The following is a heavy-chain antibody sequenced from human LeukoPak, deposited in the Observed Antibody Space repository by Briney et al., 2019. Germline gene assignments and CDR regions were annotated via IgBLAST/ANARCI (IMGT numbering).Heavy chain of an antibody. J-gene: IGHJ6*02. CDR3: ARGAGSSYDFWSGYYSPLPYYYGMDV. V-gene: IGHV4-34*01. Sequence: SETLSLTCAVYGGSFSGYYWSWIRQPPGKGLEWIGEINHSGSTNYNPSLKSRVTISVDTSKNQFSLKLSSVTAADTAVYYCARGAGSSYDFWSGYYSPLPYYYGMDVWGQGTTVTVSS. CDR1: GGSFSGYY. D-gene: IGHD3-3*01. CDR2: INHSGST.